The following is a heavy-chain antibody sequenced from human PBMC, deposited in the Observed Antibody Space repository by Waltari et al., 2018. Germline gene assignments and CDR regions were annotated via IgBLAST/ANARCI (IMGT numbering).Heavy chain of an antibody. V-gene: IGHV4-59*11. Sequence: QVQLQESGPGLVKPSETLSLTCTVSGGSISSHYWSWIRQPPGKGLEWIGYIYYSGSTNYNPSLKSRVTISVDTSKNQFSLKLSAVTAADTAVYYCARDPRWNCNYWEDAFDIWGQGTMVTVSS. J-gene: IGHJ3*02. CDR3: ARDPRWNCNYWEDAFDI. CDR2: IYYSGST. CDR1: GGSISSHY. D-gene: IGHD1-7*01.